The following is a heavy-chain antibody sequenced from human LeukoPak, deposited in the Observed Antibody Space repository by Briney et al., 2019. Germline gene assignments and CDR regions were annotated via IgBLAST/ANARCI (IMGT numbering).Heavy chain of an antibody. J-gene: IGHJ4*02. D-gene: IGHD3-3*01. V-gene: IGHV3-30*03. Sequence: PGGSLRLSCAASGFTFSSYGMHWVRQAPGKGLEWVAAISYDGSNKYYADSVKGRFTISRDNSKNTLYLQMNSLRAEDTAVYYCARDSGSGYYTENYFDYWGQGTLVTVSS. CDR3: ARDSGSGYYTENYFDY. CDR2: ISYDGSNK. CDR1: GFTFSSYG.